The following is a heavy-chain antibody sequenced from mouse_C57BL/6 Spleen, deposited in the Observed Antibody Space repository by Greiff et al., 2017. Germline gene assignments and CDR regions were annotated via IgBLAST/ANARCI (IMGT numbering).Heavy chain of an antibody. CDR1: GYTFTDYN. V-gene: IGHV1-18*01. Sequence: VQLKESGPELVKPGASVKIPCKASGYTFTDYNMDWVKQSHGKSLEWIGDINPNNGGTIYNQKFKGKATLTVDKSSSTAYMGLRSLTSEDTAVYYCARRGSSEYYFDYWGQGTTLTVSS. CDR2: INPNNGGT. J-gene: IGHJ2*01. CDR3: ARRGSSEYYFDY. D-gene: IGHD1-1*01.